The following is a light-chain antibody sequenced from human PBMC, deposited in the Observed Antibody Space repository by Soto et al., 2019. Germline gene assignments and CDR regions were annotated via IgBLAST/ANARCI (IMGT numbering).Light chain of an antibody. V-gene: IGLV2-23*01. CDR3: CSYAGSSTYV. CDR1: SSDVGSYNL. CDR2: EGS. Sequence: QSALTQPASVSGSPGQSITISCTGISSDVGSYNLVSWYEQQAGKAPKLMIYEGSRRPSGVSNRFSGSRSGNTSSLTLPRLQAKEEADYYCCSYAGSSTYVFGTGPKFTVL. J-gene: IGLJ1*01.